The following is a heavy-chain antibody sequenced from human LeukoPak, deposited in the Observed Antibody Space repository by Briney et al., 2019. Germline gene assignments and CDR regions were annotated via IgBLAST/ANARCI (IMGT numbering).Heavy chain of an antibody. Sequence: ASVKVSCKASGYTFTGYYMHWVRQAPGQGLEWMGWINPNSGGTNYAQKFQGRVTMTRDTSISTAYMELSRLRSDDTAVYYCHTGVGIGGYDYYYYYGMGVWGQGTTVTVSS. J-gene: IGHJ6*02. CDR2: INPNSGGT. V-gene: IGHV1-2*02. CDR3: HTGVGIGGYDYYYYYGMGV. D-gene: IGHD5-12*01. CDR1: GYTFTGYY.